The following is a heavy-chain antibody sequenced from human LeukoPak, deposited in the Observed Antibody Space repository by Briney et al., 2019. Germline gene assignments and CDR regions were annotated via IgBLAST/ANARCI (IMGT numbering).Heavy chain of an antibody. D-gene: IGHD6-6*01. J-gene: IGHJ5*02. CDR2: ISGSGDST. Sequence: GGSLRLSCAAPGFTFSSYAMSWVRQAPGKGLEWVSTISGSGDSTYYADSVKGRFTISRDNAKNSLYLQMNSLRAEDTAMYYCARGGAARPDLWGHGGLVTVSS. CDR1: GFTFSSYA. CDR3: ARGGAARPDL. V-gene: IGHV3-23*01.